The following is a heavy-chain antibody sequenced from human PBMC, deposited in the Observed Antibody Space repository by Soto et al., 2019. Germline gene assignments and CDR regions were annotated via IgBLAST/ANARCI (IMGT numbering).Heavy chain of an antibody. CDR2: ISAYNGNT. D-gene: IGHD6-19*01. J-gene: IGHJ4*02. CDR3: ATAVAGTGFDY. Sequence: GASVKVSCKASGYTFTSYGISWVRQAPGQGLEWMRWISAYNGNTNYAQKLQGRVTMTTDTSTSTAYMELRSLRSDDTAVYYCATAVAGTGFDYWGQGTLVTVSS. CDR1: GYTFTSYG. V-gene: IGHV1-18*01.